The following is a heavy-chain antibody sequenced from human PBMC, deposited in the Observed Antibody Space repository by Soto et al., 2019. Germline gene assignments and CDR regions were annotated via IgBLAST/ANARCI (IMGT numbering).Heavy chain of an antibody. CDR2: IYPGDSDT. CDR1: GYSFTNCG. Sequence: GQSLKIPWKGSGYSFTNCGNGWLRQLPGKGMEWMGIIYPGDSDTRYSPSFQGQVTISAGKSISTAYLQWSSLKASDTAMYYWARRPIAADNVMYVWGQGTTVTVSS. V-gene: IGHV5-51*01. D-gene: IGHD6-13*01. CDR3: ARRPIAADNVMYV. J-gene: IGHJ6*02.